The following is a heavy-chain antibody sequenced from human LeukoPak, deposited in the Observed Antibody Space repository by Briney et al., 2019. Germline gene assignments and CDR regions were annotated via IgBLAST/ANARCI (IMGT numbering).Heavy chain of an antibody. CDR2: NYTSGRT. D-gene: IGHD1-7*01. CDR1: GDSTSINY. V-gene: IGHV4-4*07. J-gene: IGHJ4*02. CDR3: ARDQALNWNYDVFDY. Sequence: SETLSLTSTVYGDSTSINYWSWIRQPAEKGLGWIGRNYTSGRTDYNPSLKSRVTMSVDTSKNQVSLRLSSVTAADTALYYCARDQALNWNYDVFDYWGQGALVTVSS.